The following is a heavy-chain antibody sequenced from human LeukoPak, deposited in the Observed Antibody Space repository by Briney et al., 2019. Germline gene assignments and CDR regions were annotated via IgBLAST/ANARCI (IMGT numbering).Heavy chain of an antibody. D-gene: IGHD6-6*01. Sequence: GGSLRLSCAVSGFTFSGFWMSWSRQAPGKGLEWVASINSDGSEGYYADVVKGRFTISRDNAKNSLYLQINSLRAEDTAVYYCARSPYSSSSSVWGQGTMVTVSS. CDR1: GFTFSGFW. CDR3: ARSPYSSSSSV. J-gene: IGHJ3*01. V-gene: IGHV3-7*03. CDR2: INSDGSEG.